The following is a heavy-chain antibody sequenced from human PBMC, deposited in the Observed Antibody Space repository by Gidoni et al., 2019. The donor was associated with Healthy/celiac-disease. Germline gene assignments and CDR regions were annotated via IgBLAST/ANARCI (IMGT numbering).Heavy chain of an antibody. CDR2: IKQDGREK. Sequence: GLVQPGGSLRLSCAASGFTFSSYWMSWVRQAPGKGLEWVANIKQDGREKYYVDSVKGRFTISRDNAKNSLYLQMNSLRAEDTAVYYCASIQGPNAYSSSWYANYYYYGMDVWGQGTTVTVSS. CDR1: GFTFSSYW. J-gene: IGHJ6*02. CDR3: ASIQGPNAYSSSWYANYYYYGMDV. D-gene: IGHD6-13*01. V-gene: IGHV3-7*01.